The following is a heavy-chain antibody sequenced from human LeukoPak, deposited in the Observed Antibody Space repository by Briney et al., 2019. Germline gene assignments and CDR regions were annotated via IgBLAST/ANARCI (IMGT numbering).Heavy chain of an antibody. Sequence: GGSLRLSCSASGFTFSSHAMHWVRQAPGKGLECISTITSNGRDTYHADSVKGRFTISRDNSKDTVYLQMRSLRGDDTAVYYCVKGGYFDWLLFYFQYWGQGALITVPS. V-gene: IGHV3-64D*06. J-gene: IGHJ4*02. D-gene: IGHD3-9*01. CDR2: ITSNGRDT. CDR1: GFTFSSHA. CDR3: VKGGYFDWLLFYFQY.